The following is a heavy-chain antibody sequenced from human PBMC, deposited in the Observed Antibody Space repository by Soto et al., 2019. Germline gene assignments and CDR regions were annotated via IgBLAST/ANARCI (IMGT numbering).Heavy chain of an antibody. CDR2: ISAYNGNT. CDR1: GYTFTNFG. V-gene: IGHV1-18*01. J-gene: IGHJ4*02. CDR3: ASGGTPIDH. Sequence: QVQLVQSGAEVKKPGASVKVSCKTSGYTFTNFGLSWVRQAPGQGLEWMGWISAYNGNTNYAQNFQGRVTMTTDPSTSPAYIELRSLTSDDTAVYYCASGGTPIDHWGQGTLVSVSS. D-gene: IGHD2-15*01.